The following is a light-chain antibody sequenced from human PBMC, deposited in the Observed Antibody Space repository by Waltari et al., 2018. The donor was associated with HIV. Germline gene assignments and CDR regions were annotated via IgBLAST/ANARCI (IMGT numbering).Light chain of an antibody. CDR2: DVS. V-gene: IGLV2-11*01. CDR3: CSYAGAYTVI. Sequence: QSALTQPRSVSGSPGQSVTISCTGTSRDVGAYDYVSWYQHHPGKAPKLIIYDVSQRPSGVPDRFSGSKSGDTASLTISGLQGEDEAEYYCCSYAGAYTVILGGGTKLTVL. CDR1: SRDVGAYDY. J-gene: IGLJ2*01.